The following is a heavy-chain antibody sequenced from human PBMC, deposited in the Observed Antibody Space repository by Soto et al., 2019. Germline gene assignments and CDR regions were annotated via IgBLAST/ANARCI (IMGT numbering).Heavy chain of an antibody. CDR1: SDSITNYY. Sequence: QVQLQESGPGLVKPSETLSLTCTVSSDSITNYYWSWIRQSPGKGLEWIGYIHDSGRSNYNPSLKSRVKISVETSKKQSSLKLTSVTAADTAVYYCARVGGTRGWYWGQGTLVTVSS. CDR2: IHDSGRS. CDR3: ARVGGTRGWY. V-gene: IGHV4-59*01. D-gene: IGHD2-15*01. J-gene: IGHJ4*02.